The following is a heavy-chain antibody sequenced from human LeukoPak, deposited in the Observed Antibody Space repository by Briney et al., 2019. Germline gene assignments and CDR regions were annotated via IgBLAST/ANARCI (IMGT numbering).Heavy chain of an antibody. CDR3: ARTYYYDSSGYYFQH. D-gene: IGHD3-22*01. V-gene: IGHV4-39*01. Sequence: SETLSLTCTVYGGSISSSSYYWGWIRQPPGKRLGWIGNIYYSGSTYYTQYLKSRVTISVDTSKNQFSLKLSSVTAADTAVYYCARTYYYDSSGYYFQHWGQGTLVTVSS. CDR2: IYYSGST. J-gene: IGHJ1*01. CDR1: GGSISSSSYY.